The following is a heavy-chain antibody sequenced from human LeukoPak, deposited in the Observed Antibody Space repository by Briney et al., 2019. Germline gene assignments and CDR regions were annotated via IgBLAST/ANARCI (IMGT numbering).Heavy chain of an antibody. CDR3: ITGDYDFWSGFYSPNHYFDY. CDR2: IKGKTAAGAP. J-gene: IGHJ4*02. Sequence: GGSLRLSCAASGFTFTSAWMSWVRQAPGKGLEWVGRIKGKTAAGAPDYVASVKGRFTISRDDSKNTLFLQMNSLKTEDTAVYYCITGDYDFWSGFYSPNHYFDYWGQGTLVTVSS. CDR1: GFTFTSAW. D-gene: IGHD3-3*01. V-gene: IGHV3-15*01.